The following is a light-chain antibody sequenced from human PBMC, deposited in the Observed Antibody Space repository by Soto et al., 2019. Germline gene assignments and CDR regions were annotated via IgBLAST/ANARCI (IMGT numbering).Light chain of an antibody. Sequence: DSQVTQSPSSLSASVGDRVTIACRASQSISSYVNWYQQKPGKAPKLLIYGASSSQSGVPSRFSGSGSGTDFTLTISSLQPEDFATYYCQQSYSTPPIFGQGTRLEIK. CDR1: QSISSY. CDR2: GAS. V-gene: IGKV1-39*01. J-gene: IGKJ5*01. CDR3: QQSYSTPPI.